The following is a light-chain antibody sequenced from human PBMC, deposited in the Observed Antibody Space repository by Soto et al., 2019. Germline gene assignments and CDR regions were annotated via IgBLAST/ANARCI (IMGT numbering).Light chain of an antibody. CDR3: CSYAGSLYV. Sequence: QSALTQPRSVSGSPGQLVTISCTGTSSDVGGYNYVSWYQQHPGKAPKLTIYDVSKRPSGVPDRFSGSKSGNTASLTISGLQAEDEADYYCCSYAGSLYVFGTGTRSPS. CDR2: DVS. CDR1: SSDVGGYNY. V-gene: IGLV2-11*01. J-gene: IGLJ1*01.